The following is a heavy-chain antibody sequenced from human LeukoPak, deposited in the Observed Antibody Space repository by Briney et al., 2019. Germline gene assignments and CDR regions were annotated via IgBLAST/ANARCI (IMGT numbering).Heavy chain of an antibody. J-gene: IGHJ4*02. V-gene: IGHV1-18*01. CDR3: ARDQGFETSIAARGDY. CDR2: ISAYNGNT. Sequence: ASVKVSCKASGYTFTSYDINWVRQATGQGLEWMGWISAYNGNTNYAQKLQGRVTMTTDTSTSTAYMELRSLRSDDTAVYYCARDQGFETSIAARGDYWGQGTLVTVSS. D-gene: IGHD6-6*01. CDR1: GYTFTSYD.